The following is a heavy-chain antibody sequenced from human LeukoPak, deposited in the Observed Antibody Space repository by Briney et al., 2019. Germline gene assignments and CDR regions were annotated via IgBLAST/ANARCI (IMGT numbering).Heavy chain of an antibody. CDR3: AGRAQTTGWSFDY. CDR2: IHSSGST. CDR1: GCPISSYY. Sequence: SETLFLTCFVSGCPISSYYGSWIRQPAGKGLEWIGPIHSSGSTNYNPSLKTRVAMSVDTSKNQFSLELSSVSAADTAVYYCAGRAQTTGWSFDYWGQGALVTVSS. V-gene: IGHV4-4*07. D-gene: IGHD6-19*01. J-gene: IGHJ4*02.